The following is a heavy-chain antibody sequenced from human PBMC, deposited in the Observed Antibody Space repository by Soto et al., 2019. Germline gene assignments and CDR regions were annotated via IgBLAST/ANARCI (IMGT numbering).Heavy chain of an antibody. CDR1: GVSISSGGYY. D-gene: IGHD1-26*01. CDR3: ARKSPGELLGYYFYY. Sequence: QVQLQESGPGLVKPSQTLSLTCTVSGVSISSGGYYWSWIRQHPGKGLEWIGYIYYSGSTYYNPSLTSRVIISVETSKNQFSLKLISVTAADKDVYYCARKSPGELLGYYFYYWGQGTLVTVSS. J-gene: IGHJ4*02. V-gene: IGHV4-31*03. CDR2: IYYSGST.